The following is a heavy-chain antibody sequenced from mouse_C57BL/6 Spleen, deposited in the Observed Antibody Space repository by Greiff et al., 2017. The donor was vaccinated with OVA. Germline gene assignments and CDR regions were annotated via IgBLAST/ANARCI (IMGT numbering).Heavy chain of an antibody. D-gene: IGHD2-5*01. CDR1: GFTFTDYY. CDR3: ARWRSNFYYFDY. Sequence: DVKLVESGGGLVQPGGSLSLSCAASGFTFTDYYMSWVRQPPGTALEWLGFIRNTANGYTTEYSASVKGRFTISRDNPQSILYLQMNALRAEDSATYYCARWRSNFYYFDYWGQGTTLTVSS. V-gene: IGHV7-3*01. CDR2: IRNTANGYTT. J-gene: IGHJ2*01.